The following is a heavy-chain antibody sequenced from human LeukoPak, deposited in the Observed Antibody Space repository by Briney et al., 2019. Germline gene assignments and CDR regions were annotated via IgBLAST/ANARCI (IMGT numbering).Heavy chain of an antibody. J-gene: IGHJ5*02. CDR2: IIPIFGTA. CDR3: ARDGYCSSTSCPQKGWFDP. Sequence: SVKVSCKASGGTFSSYAISWMRQAPGQGLEWMGGIIPIFGTANYAQRFQGRVTITADESTSTAYMELSSLRSEDTAVYYCARDGYCSSTSCPQKGWFDPWGQGTLVTVSS. D-gene: IGHD2-2*03. CDR1: GGTFSSYA. V-gene: IGHV1-69*13.